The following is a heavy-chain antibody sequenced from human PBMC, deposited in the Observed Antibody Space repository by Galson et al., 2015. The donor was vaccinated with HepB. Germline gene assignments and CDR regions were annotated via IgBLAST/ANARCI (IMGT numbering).Heavy chain of an antibody. CDR2: ISTYSGDT. J-gene: IGHJ6*04. CDR1: GYTFSSHG. D-gene: IGHD3/OR15-3a*01. Sequence: SVKVSCKASGYTFSSHGLSWVRQAPGQGLEWMGWISTYSGDTHYAQKLQGRVTLTTDTSTSTVYMEMGSLTSDDTAVYYCARSVDYLLDVWGKGTTVTVSS. CDR3: ARSVDYLLDV. V-gene: IGHV1-18*01.